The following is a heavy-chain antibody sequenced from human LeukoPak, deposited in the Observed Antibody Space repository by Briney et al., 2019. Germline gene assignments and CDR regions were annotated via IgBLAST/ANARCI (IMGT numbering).Heavy chain of an antibody. J-gene: IGHJ3*02. D-gene: IGHD3-10*01. V-gene: IGHV3-30*03. CDR1: GFPFKIFG. Sequence: GRSLRLACAASGFPFKIFGINWVRQAPGKGLEWVAVISYDGSNKYYADSVKGRFTISRDNSKNTLYLQMNSLRAEDTAVYYCARDGATMVRGALDAFDIWGQGTMVTVSS. CDR2: ISYDGSNK. CDR3: ARDGATMVRGALDAFDI.